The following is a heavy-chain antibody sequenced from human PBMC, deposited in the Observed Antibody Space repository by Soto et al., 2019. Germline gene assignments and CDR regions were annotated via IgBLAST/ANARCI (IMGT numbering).Heavy chain of an antibody. CDR1: GGSISSYY. D-gene: IGHD6-19*01. J-gene: IGHJ5*02. V-gene: IGHV4-59*01. CDR3: ARAYSSRHWFDP. Sequence: QVQLQESGPGLVKPSETLSLTCTVSGGSISSYYWSWIRQPPGKGLEWIGYIYYSGSTNYNPSLKSRVTISVDTSKNQFSLKLSSVTAADTAVYYCARAYSSRHWFDPWGQGTLVTVSS. CDR2: IYYSGST.